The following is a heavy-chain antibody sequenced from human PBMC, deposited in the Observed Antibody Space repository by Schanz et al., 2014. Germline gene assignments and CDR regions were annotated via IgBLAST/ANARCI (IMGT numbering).Heavy chain of an antibody. CDR2: ISYDGSTK. J-gene: IGHJ5*02. Sequence: QVQLLESGGGVVQPGRSLRLSCAVSGFTFGGYALHWVRQAPGKGLEWVAVISYDGSTKYYADSVKGRFTISRDNSKNTLYLQINSLRAEDTAVYYGASGGYCTNGVCNGGRNWFDPWGQGTLVTVSS. D-gene: IGHD2-8*01. CDR1: GFTFGGYA. V-gene: IGHV3-30-3*01. CDR3: ASGGYCTNGVCNGGRNWFDP.